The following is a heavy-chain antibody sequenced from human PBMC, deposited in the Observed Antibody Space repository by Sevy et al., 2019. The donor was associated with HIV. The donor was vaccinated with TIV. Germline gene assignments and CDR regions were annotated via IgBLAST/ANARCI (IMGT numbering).Heavy chain of an antibody. D-gene: IGHD1-26*01. CDR2: ITPNNGNT. CDR3: ARAPSGSQGPGQYFHH. V-gene: IGHV1-18*01. CDR1: GYTFTYYH. J-gene: IGHJ1*01. Sequence: ASVKVSCKASGYTFTYYHITWVRQAPGQGLEWMGWITPNNGNTNYARRLQGRVTMTTDTSTATAYMELRSLRSDDTAVYYCARAPSGSQGPGQYFHHWGQGPLVTVSS.